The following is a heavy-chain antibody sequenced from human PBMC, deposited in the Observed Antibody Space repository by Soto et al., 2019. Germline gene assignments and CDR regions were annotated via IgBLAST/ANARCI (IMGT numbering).Heavy chain of an antibody. V-gene: IGHV3-23*01. Sequence: GGSLRLSCAASGFTFSSYAMSWVRQAPGKGLEWVSAISGSGGSTYYADSVKGRFTISRDNSKNTLYLQMNSLRAEDTAVYYCAKDHRRFLEWLLCPLDYWGQGTLVTVSS. J-gene: IGHJ4*02. CDR1: GFTFSSYA. D-gene: IGHD3-3*01. CDR3: AKDHRRFLEWLLCPLDY. CDR2: ISGSGGST.